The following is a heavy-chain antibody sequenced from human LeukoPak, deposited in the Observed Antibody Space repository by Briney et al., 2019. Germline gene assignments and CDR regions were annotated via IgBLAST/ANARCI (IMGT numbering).Heavy chain of an antibody. V-gene: IGHV1-8*01. D-gene: IGHD6-13*01. CDR1: GYTFTSYD. Sequence: GASVKVSCKASGYTFTSYDINWVRQAPGQGLEWMGWMNPNSGNTGYAQKFQGRVTMTRNTSISTAYMELSSLRSEDTAVYYCARGGQQLVLYYYYGMDVWGQGTTVTVSS. CDR2: MNPNSGNT. CDR3: ARGGQQLVLYYYYGMDV. J-gene: IGHJ6*02.